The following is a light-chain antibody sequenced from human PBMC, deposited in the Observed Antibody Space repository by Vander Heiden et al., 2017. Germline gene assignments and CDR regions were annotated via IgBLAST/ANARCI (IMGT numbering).Light chain of an antibody. V-gene: IGKV1-33*01. Sequence: IQMTPSPSTLSASVGDRVTITCQASQSISNYLNWYQQKPGKAPKLLIYDASNLETGVPSRFSGSGSGTDFTFTISSLQPEDIATYYCQQYDNLPTTFGQGTRMEIK. CDR1: QSISNY. J-gene: IGKJ5*01. CDR3: QQYDNLPTT. CDR2: DAS.